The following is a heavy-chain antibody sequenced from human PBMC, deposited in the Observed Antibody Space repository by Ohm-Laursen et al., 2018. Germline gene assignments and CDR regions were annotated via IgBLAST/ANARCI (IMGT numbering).Heavy chain of an antibody. CDR3: ARDPDYHCGGDCSYAFDI. D-gene: IGHD2-21*02. J-gene: IGHJ3*02. V-gene: IGHV3-9*01. Sequence: SLRLSCAASGFTFDDYAMHWVRQAPGKGLEWVSGISRNSGSIGYADSVKGRFTISRDNAKNSLYLQMNSLRSEDTAVYYCARDPDYHCGGDCSYAFDIWGQGTMVTVSS. CDR2: ISRNSGSI. CDR1: GFTFDDYA.